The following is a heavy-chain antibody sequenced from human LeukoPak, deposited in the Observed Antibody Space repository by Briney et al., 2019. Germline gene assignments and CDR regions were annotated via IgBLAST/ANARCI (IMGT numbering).Heavy chain of an antibody. Sequence: PGGSLRLSCAASGFTFSSYRMNWVRQAPGKGLEWVPYVSSSGSTKYYADSVKGRFTISRDNARNSLYLQMNSLRDEDTAVYYCAREGGNWNDAENWFDPWGQGTLVTVSS. CDR1: GFTFSSYR. J-gene: IGHJ5*02. CDR3: AREGGNWNDAENWFDP. CDR2: VSSSGSTK. D-gene: IGHD1-1*01. V-gene: IGHV3-48*02.